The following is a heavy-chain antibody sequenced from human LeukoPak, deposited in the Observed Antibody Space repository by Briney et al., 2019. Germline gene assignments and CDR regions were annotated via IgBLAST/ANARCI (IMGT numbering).Heavy chain of an antibody. J-gene: IGHJ4*02. Sequence: SETLSLTCAVYGGSFSGYYWSWIRQPPGKGLEWIGEINHSGSTNYNPSLKSRVTISVDTSKNQFSLKLSSVTAADTAVYYCARRPLYSSSRYEPRLGLFDYWGQGTLVTVSS. CDR3: ARRPLYSSSRYEPRLGLFDY. CDR1: GGSFSGYY. D-gene: IGHD6-13*01. V-gene: IGHV4-34*01. CDR2: INHSGST.